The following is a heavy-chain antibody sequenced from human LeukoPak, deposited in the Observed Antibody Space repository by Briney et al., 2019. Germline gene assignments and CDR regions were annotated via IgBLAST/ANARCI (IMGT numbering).Heavy chain of an antibody. Sequence: PGGSLRLSCAASGFIFSSYWMSWVRQAPGKGLEWVANIKQDGSEKYYVDSVKGRFTISRDSAKSSLYLQMNSLRAEDTAVYYCARGPRYYYGSGSYYPIDYWGQGTLVTVSS. CDR1: GFIFSSYW. D-gene: IGHD3-10*01. CDR3: ARGPRYYYGSGSYYPIDY. V-gene: IGHV3-7*01. CDR2: IKQDGSEK. J-gene: IGHJ4*02.